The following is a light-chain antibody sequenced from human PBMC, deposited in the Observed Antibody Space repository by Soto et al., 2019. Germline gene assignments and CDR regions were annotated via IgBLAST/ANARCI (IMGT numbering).Light chain of an antibody. V-gene: IGKV3-11*02. J-gene: IGKJ1*01. CDR3: LQDFRYPWT. CDR2: AGS. CDR1: RTVDSTY. Sequence: EIVLTQSPGTLSLSPGQRATISCRASRTVDSTYLAWYQQKPGQAPRLLIYAGSKLHSGVPSRFSGTASGREFSLTISGLQPDDFATYYCLQDFRYPWTFGQGTKVDIK.